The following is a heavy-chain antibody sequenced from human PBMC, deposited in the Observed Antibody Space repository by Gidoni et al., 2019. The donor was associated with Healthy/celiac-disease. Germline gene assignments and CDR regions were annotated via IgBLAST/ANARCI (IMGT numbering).Heavy chain of an antibody. CDR2: IYYSGST. Sequence: QVQLQESGPGLVKPSETLSLTCTVSGGSISSYYLSWIRQPPGKGLSWIGYIYYSGSTNYNPSLKSRVTISVDTSKNQFSLKLSSVTAADTAVYYCARVGPYDYVWGSYRPYYYYYYMDVWGKGTTVTVSS. CDR1: GGSISSYY. V-gene: IGHV4-59*01. D-gene: IGHD3-16*02. CDR3: ARVGPYDYVWGSYRPYYYYYYMDV. J-gene: IGHJ6*03.